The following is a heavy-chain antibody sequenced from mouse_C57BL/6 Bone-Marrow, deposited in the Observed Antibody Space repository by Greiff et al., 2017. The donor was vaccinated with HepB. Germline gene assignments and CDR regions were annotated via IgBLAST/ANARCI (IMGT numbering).Heavy chain of an antibody. V-gene: IGHV2-9-1*01. CDR1: GFSLTSYA. CDR2: IWTGGGT. Sequence: VKLVESGPGLVAPSQSLSITCTVSGFSLTSYAISWVRQPPGKGLEWLGVIWTGGGTNYNSALKSRLSISKDNSKSQVFLKMNSLQTDDTARYYCARGDYYGSFYYFDYWGQGTTLTVSS. CDR3: ARGDYYGSFYYFDY. J-gene: IGHJ2*01. D-gene: IGHD1-1*01.